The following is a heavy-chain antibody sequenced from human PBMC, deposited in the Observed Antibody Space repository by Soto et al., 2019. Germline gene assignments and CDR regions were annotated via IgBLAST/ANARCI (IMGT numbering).Heavy chain of an antibody. CDR3: ARWGEDSYGSLGHYYYGMDV. J-gene: IGHJ6*02. V-gene: IGHV1-46*01. CDR1: GSTFTSYY. D-gene: IGHD5-18*01. CDR2: INPSGGST. Sequence: ASVTVSCKASGSTFTSYYMHWVRQAPGQGLEWMGIINPSGGSTSYAQKFQGRVTMTRDTSTSTVYMELSSLRSEDTAVYYCARWGEDSYGSLGHYYYGMDVWGQGTTVTVSS.